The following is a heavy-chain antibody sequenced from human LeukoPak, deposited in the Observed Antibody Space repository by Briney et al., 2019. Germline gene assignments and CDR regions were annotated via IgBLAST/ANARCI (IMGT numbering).Heavy chain of an antibody. V-gene: IGHV1-18*01. Sequence: GASVKVSCKASGYTFTSYGISWVRQAPGQGLEWMGWISAYNGNTNYAQKLQGRVTMTTDTSTSTAYMELRSLRSDDTAVYYCARDQPYSSGWHGDAFDIWGQGTMVTVSS. J-gene: IGHJ3*02. CDR3: ARDQPYSSGWHGDAFDI. CDR2: ISAYNGNT. CDR1: GYTFTSYG. D-gene: IGHD6-19*01.